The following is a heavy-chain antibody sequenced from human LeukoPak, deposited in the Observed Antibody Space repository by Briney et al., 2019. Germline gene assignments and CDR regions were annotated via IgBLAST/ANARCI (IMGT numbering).Heavy chain of an antibody. CDR2: INYSGST. D-gene: IGHD5/OR15-5a*01. CDR1: GGSISNYY. J-gene: IGHJ4*02. Sequence: SETLSLTCTVSGGSISNYYWSWIRQPPGKGLEWVAYINYSGSTNYNPSLKSRATLSVDTSKNHSSLTLSSVTAADTAVYYCARQSGFLSTFDYWGQGTLVTVSS. CDR3: ARQSGFLSTFDY. V-gene: IGHV4-59*01.